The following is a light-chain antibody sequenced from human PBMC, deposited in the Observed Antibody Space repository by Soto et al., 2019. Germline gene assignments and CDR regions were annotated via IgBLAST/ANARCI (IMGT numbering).Light chain of an antibody. CDR3: CSYAGSRYYV. CDR2: EVS. CDR1: SSDVGSYNL. Sequence: QSVLTQPASVSGSPGQSITISCTGTSSDVGSYNLVSWYQQHPGKAPKLMIYEVSKRPSGVSNRFSGSKSGNTASLTISGLQADDEADYYCCSYAGSRYYVFGTGTKVTV. V-gene: IGLV2-23*02. J-gene: IGLJ1*01.